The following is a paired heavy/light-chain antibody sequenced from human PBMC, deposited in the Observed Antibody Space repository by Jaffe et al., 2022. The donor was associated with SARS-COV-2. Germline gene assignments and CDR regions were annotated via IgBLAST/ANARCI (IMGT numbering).Light chain of an antibody. V-gene: IGLV1-51*02. CDR3: GTWDDSVLYV. J-gene: IGLJ1*01. CDR2: EDN. CDR1: RSNIENGY. Sequence: QSVLTQPPSVSAAPGQEVTIPCSGSRSNIENGYVSWYQQLPGTAPKLLIYEDNKRPSGIPDRFSGSKSGTSATLGITGLQTGDEADYYCGTWDDSVLYVFGSGTKVTVL.
Heavy chain of an antibody. CDR3: ARIGGGDGNNFFAYFYYGMDV. CDR2: INTRSDII. J-gene: IGHJ6*02. V-gene: IGHV3-48*02. D-gene: IGHD2-21*01. CDR1: GFTFSSYS. Sequence: EVQLVESGGGLVQPGGSLRLSCGVSGFTFSSYSFNWVRQAPGKGPEWVSFINTRSDIIYYADSVKGRFTISRENAKNTLYLQMDSLRDEDTAVYYCARIGGGDGNNFFAYFYYGMDVWGQGATVTVSS.